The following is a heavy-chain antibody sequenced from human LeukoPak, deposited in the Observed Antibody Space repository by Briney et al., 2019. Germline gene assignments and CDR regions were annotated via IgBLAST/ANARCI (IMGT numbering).Heavy chain of an antibody. D-gene: IGHD6-19*01. CDR1: GDSISSVSYY. Sequence: SETLSLTCTVSGDSISSVSYYWGWIRQPPGKGLEWIGSFYYSGSTYYNPSLKSRVTISVDTSKNQFSLKLSSVTAADTAVYYCAREYSSGWYPGIKDPFDYWGQGTLVTVSS. CDR3: AREYSSGWYPGIKDPFDY. V-gene: IGHV4-39*07. J-gene: IGHJ4*02. CDR2: FYYSGST.